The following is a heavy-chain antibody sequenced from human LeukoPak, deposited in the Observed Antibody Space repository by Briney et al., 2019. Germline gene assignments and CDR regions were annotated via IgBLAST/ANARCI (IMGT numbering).Heavy chain of an antibody. Sequence: GSLRLSCAASGFTFSNYAMSWVRQPPGKGLEWIGSIYYSGSTYYNPSLKSRVTISVDTSKNQFSLKLSSVTAADTAVYYCARGYRGRYQDYWGQGTLVTVSS. V-gene: IGHV4-39*01. CDR3: ARGYRGRYQDY. CDR2: IYYSGST. J-gene: IGHJ4*02. D-gene: IGHD3-10*01. CDR1: GFTFSNYA.